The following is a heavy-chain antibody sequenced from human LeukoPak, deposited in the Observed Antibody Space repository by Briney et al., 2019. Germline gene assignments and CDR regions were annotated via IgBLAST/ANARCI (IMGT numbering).Heavy chain of an antibody. CDR1: GYTFTGYY. J-gene: IGHJ6*02. Sequence: ASVKVSCKTSGYTFTGYYMHWVREAPGQRLEWMGWINPNSGGIHYAQKFQGRVSMTRDTSINTANMELSSLRSDDTAVYYCAKGLDASGTNGMDVWGQGTTVTVSS. CDR2: INPNSGGI. D-gene: IGHD3-10*01. CDR3: AKGLDASGTNGMDV. V-gene: IGHV1-2*02.